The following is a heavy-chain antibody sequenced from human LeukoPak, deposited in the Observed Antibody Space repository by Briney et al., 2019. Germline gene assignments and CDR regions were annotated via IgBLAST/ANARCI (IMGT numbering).Heavy chain of an antibody. Sequence: KPSETLSLTCAVYGGSFSGYYWSWIRQPPGKGLEWIGEINHSGSTNYNPSLKSRVTISVDTSKNQFSLKLSSVTAADTAVYYCAREPLVVAATPFDYWGQGTLVTVSS. J-gene: IGHJ4*02. CDR1: GGSFSGYY. V-gene: IGHV4-34*01. CDR2: INHSGST. CDR3: AREPLVVAATPFDY. D-gene: IGHD2-15*01.